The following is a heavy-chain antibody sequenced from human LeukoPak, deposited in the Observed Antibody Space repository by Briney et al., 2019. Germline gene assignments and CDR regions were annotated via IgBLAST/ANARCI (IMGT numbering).Heavy chain of an antibody. J-gene: IGHJ4*02. V-gene: IGHV3-23*01. CDR3: AKGRTEGGTLALDY. CDR1: EFSVGSNY. Sequence: GGSLRLSCAASEFSVGSNYMTWVRQAPGKGLEWVSGISGSGGNTYYTDSVRGRLSISRDNSKNTLYLQVNSLRAEDTAVYYCAKGRTEGGTLALDYWGQGTLVTVSS. D-gene: IGHD6-19*01. CDR2: ISGSGGNT.